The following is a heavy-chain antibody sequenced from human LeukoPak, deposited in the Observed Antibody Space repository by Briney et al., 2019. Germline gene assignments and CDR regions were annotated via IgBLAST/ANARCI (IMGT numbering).Heavy chain of an antibody. CDR3: ASQWLRLGSDY. D-gene: IGHD5-12*01. J-gene: IGHJ4*02. Sequence: SETLSLTCTVSGGSISSSFYFWAWIRQPPGKGLEWIGSIYYSGSTYYNPPLKSRVTMSVDTSNNQFSLKLSSVTAADTAVYYCASQWLRLGSDYWGQGTLVTVSS. V-gene: IGHV4-39*01. CDR1: GGSISSSFYF. CDR2: IYYSGST.